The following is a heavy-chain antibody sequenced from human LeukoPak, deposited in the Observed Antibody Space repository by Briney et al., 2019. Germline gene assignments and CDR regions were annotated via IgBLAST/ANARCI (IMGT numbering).Heavy chain of an antibody. CDR2: ISSSSRYI. J-gene: IGHJ3*01. CDR1: GFTFSSYS. D-gene: IGHD6-6*01. Sequence: GGSLRLSCAASGFTFSSYSMNWVRQAPGKGLEWVSSISSSSRYIYYADSVKGRFTISRDNAKNSLYLQINGLRAEDTAVYYCARSSYSSSSSVWGQGTMVTVSS. V-gene: IGHV3-21*04. CDR3: ARSSYSSSSSV.